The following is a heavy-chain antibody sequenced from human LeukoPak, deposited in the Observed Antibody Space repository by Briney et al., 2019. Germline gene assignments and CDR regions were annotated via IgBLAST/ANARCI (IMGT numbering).Heavy chain of an antibody. D-gene: IGHD3-10*01. CDR1: GFTFGNYA. V-gene: IGHV3-9*01. J-gene: IGHJ6*02. CDR3: AKEPGGFGHYGMDV. CDR2: ISWNSGSI. Sequence: SGGSLRLSCEASGFTFGNYAMNWVRQAPGKGLEWVSGISWNSGSIGYADSVKGRFTISRDNAKNSLYLQMNSLRAEDTALYYCAKEPGGFGHYGMDVWGQGTTVTVSS.